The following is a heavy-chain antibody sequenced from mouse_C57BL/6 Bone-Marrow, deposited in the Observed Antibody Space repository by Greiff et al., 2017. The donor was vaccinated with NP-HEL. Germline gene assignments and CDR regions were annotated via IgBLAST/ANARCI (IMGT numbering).Heavy chain of an antibody. V-gene: IGHV5-12*01. D-gene: IGHD4-1*01. CDR2: ISNGGGST. CDR1: GFTFSDYY. Sequence: EVKLMESGGGLVQPGGCLKLSCAASGFTFSDYYMYWVRQTPEKRLEWVAYISNGGGSTYYPDTVKGRFTISRDNAKNTLYLQMSRLKSEDTAMYYCARPNWARAMDYWGQGTSVTVSS. J-gene: IGHJ4*01. CDR3: ARPNWARAMDY.